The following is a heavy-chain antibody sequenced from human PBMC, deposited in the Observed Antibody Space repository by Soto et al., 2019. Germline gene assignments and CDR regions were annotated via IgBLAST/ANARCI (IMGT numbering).Heavy chain of an antibody. Sequence: KPGGSLRLSCAASGFTFSNAWMSWVRQAPGKGLEWVGRIKSKTDGGTTDYAAPVKGRFTISRDDSKNTLYLQMNSLKTEDTAVYYCTTGDSYDSSGYYSNWFDPWGQGTLVTVSS. CDR2: IKSKTDGGTT. V-gene: IGHV3-15*01. D-gene: IGHD3-22*01. CDR3: TTGDSYDSSGYYSNWFDP. J-gene: IGHJ5*02. CDR1: GFTFSNAW.